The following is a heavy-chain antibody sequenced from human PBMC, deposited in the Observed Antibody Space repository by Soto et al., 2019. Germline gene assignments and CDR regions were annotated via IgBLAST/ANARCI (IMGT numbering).Heavy chain of an antibody. J-gene: IGHJ3*02. CDR1: GYTFTGYY. Sequence: ASVKVSCKASGYTFTGYYMHWVRQAPGQGLEWMGWINPNSGGTNYAQKFQGWVTMTRDTSISTAYMELSRLRSDDTAVYYCARGRGEGIVVVVAAKLAAFDIWGQGTMVTVSS. V-gene: IGHV1-2*04. CDR2: INPNSGGT. D-gene: IGHD2-15*01. CDR3: ARGRGEGIVVVVAAKLAAFDI.